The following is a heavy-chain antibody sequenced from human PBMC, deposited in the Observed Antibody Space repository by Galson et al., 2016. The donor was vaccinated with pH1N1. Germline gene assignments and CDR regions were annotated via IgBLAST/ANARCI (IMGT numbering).Heavy chain of an antibody. Sequence: ETLSLTCTVSGGSISSYYWSWLRQPPGKGLEWIGYIYTSGSTNYNPSLKSRVIISVDTSKNQFSLKLSSVTAADTAVYYCARVVTWELGYYFDYWGQGTLVTVSS. D-gene: IGHD1-26*01. CDR3: ARVVTWELGYYFDY. CDR2: IYTSGST. V-gene: IGHV4-4*09. J-gene: IGHJ4*02. CDR1: GGSISSYY.